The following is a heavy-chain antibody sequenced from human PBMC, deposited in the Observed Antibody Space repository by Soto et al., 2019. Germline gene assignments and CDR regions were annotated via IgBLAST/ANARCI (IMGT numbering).Heavy chain of an antibody. CDR3: ARGRSSIVDS. CDR1: GYTFIDFY. CDR2: INPDSVVT. Sequence: QVQLVHSGAEVKKPGASVKVSCKASGYTFIDFYMHWVRQAPGQGLEWLGWINPDSVVTNCAQKFQGWVTMTGDPSLSTAYLELKRLPSDDTAIYYYARGRSSIVDSWGQGTLVTVSS. V-gene: IGHV1-2*04. J-gene: IGHJ5*01. D-gene: IGHD2-21*01.